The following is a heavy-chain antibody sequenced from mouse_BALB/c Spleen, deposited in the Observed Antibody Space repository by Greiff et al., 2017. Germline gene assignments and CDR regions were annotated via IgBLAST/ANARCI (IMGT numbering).Heavy chain of an antibody. CDR1: GYTFTSYW. CDR3: ARVPGNYPYAMDY. CDR2: INPSNGRT. D-gene: IGHD2-1*01. V-gene: IGHV1S81*02. Sequence: VQLQQSGAELVKPGASVKLSCKASGYTFTSYWMHWVKQRPGQGLEWIGEINPSNGRTNYNEKFKSKATLTVDKSSSTAYMQLSSLTSEDSAVYYCARVPGNYPYAMDYWGQGTSVTVSS. J-gene: IGHJ4*01.